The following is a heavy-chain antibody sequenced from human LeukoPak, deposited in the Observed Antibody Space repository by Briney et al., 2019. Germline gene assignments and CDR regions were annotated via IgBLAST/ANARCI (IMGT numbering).Heavy chain of an antibody. CDR3: VRDSKCTSASCYPFDY. J-gene: IGHJ4*02. CDR1: GYSISSGYY. V-gene: IGHV4-38-2*02. Sequence: SETLSLTCAVSGYSISSGYYWGWIRQPPGQGPEWIGSMYHSGSTYYNPSLKSRVTISVDTSKNQFSLKLSSVTAADTAVYYCVRDSKCTSASCYPFDYWGQGTPVTVSS. D-gene: IGHD2-2*01. CDR2: MYHSGST.